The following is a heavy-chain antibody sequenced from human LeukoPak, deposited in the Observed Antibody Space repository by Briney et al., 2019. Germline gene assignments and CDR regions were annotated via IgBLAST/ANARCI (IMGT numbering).Heavy chain of an antibody. D-gene: IGHD2-2*01. CDR1: GFTFSSYA. Sequence: GGSLRLSCAASGFTFSSYAMHWVRQAPGKGLEWVALISNDGVNKYYADSVKGRFTISRDNSKNTLYLQMNSLRAEDTAVYYCAKQYQLFLYYFDYWGQGTLVTVSS. CDR2: ISNDGVNK. CDR3: AKQYQLFLYYFDY. J-gene: IGHJ4*02. V-gene: IGHV3-30*18.